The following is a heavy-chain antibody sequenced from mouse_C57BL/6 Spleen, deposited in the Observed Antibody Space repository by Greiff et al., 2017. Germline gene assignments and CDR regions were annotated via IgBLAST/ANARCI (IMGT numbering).Heavy chain of an antibody. CDR3: TRSYGSSSGYFDV. V-gene: IGHV5-9-1*02. J-gene: IGHJ1*03. D-gene: IGHD1-1*01. CDR2: ISRGGDYT. CDR1: GFTFSSYA. Sequence: EVKLVESGAGLVKPGGSLKLSCAASGFTFSSYAMSWVRQTPEKRLEWIAYISRGGDYTYYADTVKGRFTISRDNAGNTLYLQMSSLKSEDTAMYYCTRSYGSSSGYFDVWGTGTTVTVSS.